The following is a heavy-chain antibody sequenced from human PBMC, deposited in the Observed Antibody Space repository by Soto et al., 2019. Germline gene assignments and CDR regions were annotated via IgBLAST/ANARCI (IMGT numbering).Heavy chain of an antibody. CDR3: AIYPEYSSSPKFDY. D-gene: IGHD6-6*01. Sequence: SETLSFTCAVYGGSFSGYYWSWIRQPPGKGLEWIGEINHSGSTNYNPSLKSRVTISVDTSKNQFSLKLSSVTAADTAVYYCAIYPEYSSSPKFDYWGQGTLVTVSS. V-gene: IGHV4-34*01. CDR2: INHSGST. CDR1: GGSFSGYY. J-gene: IGHJ4*02.